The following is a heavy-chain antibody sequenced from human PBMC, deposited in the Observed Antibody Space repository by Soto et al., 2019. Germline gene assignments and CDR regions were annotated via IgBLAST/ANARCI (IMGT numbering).Heavy chain of an antibody. CDR1: GGSISSSSYY. Sequence: PSETLSLTCTVSGGSISSSSYYWGWIRQPPGKGLEWIGSIYYSGSTYYNPSLKSRVTISVDTSKNQFSLKLSSVTAADTAVYYCARHRTSGIAVAGYNWFDPWGQGTLVTVSS. D-gene: IGHD6-19*01. J-gene: IGHJ5*02. CDR2: IYYSGST. CDR3: ARHRTSGIAVAGYNWFDP. V-gene: IGHV4-39*01.